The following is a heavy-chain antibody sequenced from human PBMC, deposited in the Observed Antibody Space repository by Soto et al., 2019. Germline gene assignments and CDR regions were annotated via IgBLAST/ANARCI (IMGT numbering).Heavy chain of an antibody. V-gene: IGHV3-30-3*01. D-gene: IGHD2-15*01. Sequence: QVQLVESGGGVVQPGRSLRLSSAASGFTFSSYAMHWVRQAPGKGLEWVAVISYDGSNKYYADSVKGRFTTSGDNSKITLYLQMNSRRAEDTAVYYCARDSAYCSGGSCYDYYYYGMDVWGQGTTVTFSS. CDR1: GFTFSSYA. CDR3: ARDSAYCSGGSCYDYYYYGMDV. CDR2: ISYDGSNK. J-gene: IGHJ6*02.